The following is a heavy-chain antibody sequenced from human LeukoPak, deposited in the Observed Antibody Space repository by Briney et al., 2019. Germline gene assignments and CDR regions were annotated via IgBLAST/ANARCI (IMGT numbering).Heavy chain of an antibody. D-gene: IGHD1-1*01. Sequence: GGSLRLSCGASGFIFNKYTMNWVRQAPGKGLEWVSSISPSGSYIYYADSVKGRFTISRDNAKNSLYLQMNSLRAEDTAVFYCARLAIWNLGAGGFDYWGQGTLVTVSS. CDR3: ARLAIWNLGAGGFDY. J-gene: IGHJ4*01. V-gene: IGHV3-21*01. CDR1: GFIFNKYT. CDR2: ISPSGSYI.